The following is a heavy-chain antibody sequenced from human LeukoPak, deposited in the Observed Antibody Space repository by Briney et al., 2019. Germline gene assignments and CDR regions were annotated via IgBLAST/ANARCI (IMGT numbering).Heavy chain of an antibody. D-gene: IGHD4-17*01. CDR3: AKDPYGDYVSGNWFDP. Sequence: GGSLRLSCAASGFTFSSYGMHWVRQAPGKGLEWVAVISYDGSNKYYADSVKGRFTIPRDNSKNTLYLQMNSLRAEDTAVYYCAKDPYGDYVSGNWFDPWGQGTLVTVSS. J-gene: IGHJ5*02. CDR2: ISYDGSNK. V-gene: IGHV3-30*18. CDR1: GFTFSSYG.